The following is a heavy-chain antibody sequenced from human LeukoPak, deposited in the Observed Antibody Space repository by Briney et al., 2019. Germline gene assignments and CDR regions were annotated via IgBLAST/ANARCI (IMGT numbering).Heavy chain of an antibody. V-gene: IGHV3-21*01. D-gene: IGHD1-26*01. J-gene: IGHJ4*02. CDR2: ISSSYI. CDR1: GFTFSSYS. CDR3: AGLSGSFD. Sequence: GGSLRLSCAASGFTFSSYSMNWVRQAPGKGLEWVSSISSSYIYYADSVKGRFTISRDNAKNSLYLQMNSLRAEDTAVYYCAGLSGSFDWGQGTLVTVSS.